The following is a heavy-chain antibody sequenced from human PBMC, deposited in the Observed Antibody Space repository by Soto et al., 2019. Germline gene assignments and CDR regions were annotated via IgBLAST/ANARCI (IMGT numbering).Heavy chain of an antibody. CDR1: GFTFSGYG. V-gene: IGHV3-30*18. D-gene: IGHD5-18*01. Sequence: QVQLVESGGGVVQPGRSLRLSCAASGFTFSGYGMHWVRQAPGKGLEWVAVISYDGSNKYYADSVKGRFTISRDNSKNTLYLQMNSLRAEDTAVYYCAKDHGYAAVGLSYYYYGMDVWGQGTTVTVSS. CDR3: AKDHGYAAVGLSYYYYGMDV. CDR2: ISYDGSNK. J-gene: IGHJ6*02.